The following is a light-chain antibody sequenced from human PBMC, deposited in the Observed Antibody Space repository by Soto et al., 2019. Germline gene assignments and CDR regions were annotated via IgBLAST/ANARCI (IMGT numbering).Light chain of an antibody. CDR3: QHKA. V-gene: IGKV3-11*01. CDR1: QSVSSY. Sequence: EIVLTQSPATLSLSPGERATLSCRASQSVSSYLAWYQQKPGQAPRLLIYDASNRATGIPARFSGSGSGTDFTLTISSLEPEDFAVYYGQHKAFGPGTKVDI. CDR2: DAS. J-gene: IGKJ3*01.